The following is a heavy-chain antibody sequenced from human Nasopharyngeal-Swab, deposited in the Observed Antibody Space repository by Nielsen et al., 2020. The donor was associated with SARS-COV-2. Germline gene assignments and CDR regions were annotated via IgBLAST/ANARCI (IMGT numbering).Heavy chain of an antibody. CDR3: AKDREPLMGALFDI. CDR1: GFTFSSYA. D-gene: IGHD1-26*01. V-gene: IGHV3-23*01. Sequence: GESLKISCAASGFTFSSYAMSWVRQAPGKGLEWVSAISGSGGSTYYADSVKGRFTISRDNSKNTLYLQMNSLGAEDTAVYYCAKDREPLMGALFDIWGQGTMVTVSS. CDR2: ISGSGGST. J-gene: IGHJ3*02.